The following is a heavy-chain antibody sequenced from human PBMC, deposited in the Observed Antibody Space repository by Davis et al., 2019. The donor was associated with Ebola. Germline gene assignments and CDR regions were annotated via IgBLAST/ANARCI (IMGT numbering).Heavy chain of an antibody. J-gene: IGHJ6*02. Sequence: GESLKISCAASGFTFSGSAMHWVRQASGKGLEWVGRIRSKANSYATAYAASVKGRFTISRDDSKNTAYLQMNSLRAEDTALYYCAKDIHYYYGMDVWGQGTTVTVSS. V-gene: IGHV3-73*01. D-gene: IGHD2-15*01. CDR2: IRSKANSYAT. CDR3: AKDIHYYYGMDV. CDR1: GFTFSGSA.